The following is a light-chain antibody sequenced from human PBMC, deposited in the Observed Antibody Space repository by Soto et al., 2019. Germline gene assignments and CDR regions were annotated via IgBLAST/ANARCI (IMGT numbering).Light chain of an antibody. V-gene: IGKV3-11*01. J-gene: IGKJ4*01. Sequence: DIVLTQSPATLALSPGERATLSCRASQTVGIYLAWYQHKPGQAPRLLIYDASIRATGIPARFSGSGSGPDFTLPISSLEPEDFAVYYCQQRAGWPPLSFGGGSKVQIK. CDR3: QQRAGWPPLS. CDR2: DAS. CDR1: QTVGIY.